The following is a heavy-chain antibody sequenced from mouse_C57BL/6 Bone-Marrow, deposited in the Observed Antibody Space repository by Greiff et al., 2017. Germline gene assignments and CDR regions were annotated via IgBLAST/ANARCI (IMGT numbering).Heavy chain of an antibody. V-gene: IGHV12-3*01. Sequence: QVQLKESGPGLVKPSQSLFLTCSITGFPITSGYYWIWIRQSPGKPLEWMGYITHSGETFYNPSLQSPISITRETSKNQFFLQLNSVTTEDTAMYYCAGDRGDDGYYGYWGQGTTLTVSS. CDR3: AGDRGDDGYYGY. CDR2: ITHSGET. CDR1: GFPITSGYY. D-gene: IGHD2-3*01. J-gene: IGHJ2*01.